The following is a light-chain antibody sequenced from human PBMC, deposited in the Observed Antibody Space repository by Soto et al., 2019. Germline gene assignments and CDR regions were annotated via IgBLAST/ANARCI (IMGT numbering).Light chain of an antibody. V-gene: IGKV1-5*03. CDR3: QQYNSYPT. CDR1: QSISSW. J-gene: IGKJ1*01. Sequence: DIQMTQSPSTLSASVGDRVTITCRASQSISSWLAWYQQKPGKAPKLLIDKASSLESGVPSRFSGSGSGTEFTLTIRSLQPDDFATYYCQQYNSYPTFGQGTKVEIK. CDR2: KAS.